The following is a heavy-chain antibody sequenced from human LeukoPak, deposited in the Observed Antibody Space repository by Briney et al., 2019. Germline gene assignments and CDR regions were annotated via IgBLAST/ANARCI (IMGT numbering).Heavy chain of an antibody. CDR1: GFTFSSYG. D-gene: IGHD5-18*01. Sequence: PGGSLRLSCAASGFTFSSYGMHWVRQAPGKGLEWVAVISYDGSNKYYADSVKGRFTTSRDNSKNTLYLQMNSLRAEDTAVYYCAKLSTAMADFDYWGQGTLVTVSS. CDR2: ISYDGSNK. V-gene: IGHV3-30*18. J-gene: IGHJ4*02. CDR3: AKLSTAMADFDY.